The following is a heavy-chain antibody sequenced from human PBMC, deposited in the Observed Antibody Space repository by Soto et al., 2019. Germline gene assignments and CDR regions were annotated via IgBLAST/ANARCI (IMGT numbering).Heavy chain of an antibody. CDR3: ARGMTVAANWFDT. V-gene: IGHV3-30-3*01. CDR2: ISYDGSDK. CDR1: GFTFSSYA. Sequence: PGGSLRLSCAASGFTFSSYAMHWVRQAPGKGLEWVALISYDGSDKDYADSVKGRFTISRDNAQNSLYLQMYSLRAEDTATYYCARGMTVAANWFDTWGQGTLVTVSS. J-gene: IGHJ5*02. D-gene: IGHD6-19*01.